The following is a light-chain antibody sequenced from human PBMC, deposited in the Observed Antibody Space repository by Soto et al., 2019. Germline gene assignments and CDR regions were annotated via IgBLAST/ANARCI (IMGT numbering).Light chain of an antibody. V-gene: IGLV2-14*01. CDR3: SSYTISNAWV. CDR1: SSDVGAYNY. CDR2: DVN. Sequence: QPVLTQPASVSGSPGQSITISCTGTSSDVGAYNYVSWCQQHPGKAPKVIIYDVNNRPSGVSNRFSGSKSGNTASLTISGLQAEDEADYYCSSYTISNAWVFGGGTKLTVL. J-gene: IGLJ3*02.